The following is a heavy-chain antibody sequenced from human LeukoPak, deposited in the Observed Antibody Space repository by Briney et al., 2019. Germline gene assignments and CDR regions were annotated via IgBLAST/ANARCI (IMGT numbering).Heavy chain of an antibody. Sequence: GGSLRLSCAASGFTVSSYSMTWVRQTPGKGLEWVAVISYDGSNKYYADSVKGRFTISRDNSKNTLYLQMNSLRAEDTAVYYCAKQGYYDSSGPLDYWGQGTLVTVSS. CDR1: GFTVSSYS. CDR2: ISYDGSNK. J-gene: IGHJ4*02. V-gene: IGHV3-30*18. CDR3: AKQGYYDSSGPLDY. D-gene: IGHD3-22*01.